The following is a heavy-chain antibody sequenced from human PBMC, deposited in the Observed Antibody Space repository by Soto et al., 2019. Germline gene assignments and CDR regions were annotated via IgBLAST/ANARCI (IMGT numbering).Heavy chain of an antibody. CDR3: ARDLPPRRDGYNTP. CDR1: GGTFSSYA. J-gene: IGHJ5*02. Sequence: SVKVSCKASGGTFSSYAISWVRQAPGQGLEWMGGIIPIFGTANYAQKFQGRVTITADESTSTTYMELSSLRSEDTAVYYCARDLPPRRDGYNTPWGQGTLVTVSP. V-gene: IGHV1-69*13. D-gene: IGHD5-12*01. CDR2: IIPIFGTA.